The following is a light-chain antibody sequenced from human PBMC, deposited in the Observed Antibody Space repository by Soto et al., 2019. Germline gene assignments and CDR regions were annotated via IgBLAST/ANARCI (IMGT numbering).Light chain of an antibody. Sequence: QSVLTQPPSASGSPGQSVTISCTGTSSDVGDYKFVSWYQQHPGKAPKLMIYEVSRRPSGVPVRFSGSKSGNTASLTVSGLQAEDEADYYCSSYAGNNNVVFGGGTKLTVL. CDR3: SSYAGNNNVV. CDR1: SSDVGDYKF. V-gene: IGLV2-8*01. CDR2: EVS. J-gene: IGLJ2*01.